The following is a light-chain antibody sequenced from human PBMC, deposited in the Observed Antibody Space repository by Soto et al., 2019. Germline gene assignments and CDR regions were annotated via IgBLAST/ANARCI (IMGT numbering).Light chain of an antibody. V-gene: IGKV3-20*01. J-gene: IGKJ1*01. CDR1: QSVSSSF. CDR2: GAS. Sequence: EIVLSQSPGTLSLSPGESATFSCRSSQSVSSSFLAWYQQKAGQAPRLLIYGASRRATGIPDRFSGSGSGTDFTLTISRLEPEDFAVYYCQQYVSSPWAFGQGTKVDIK. CDR3: QQYVSSPWA.